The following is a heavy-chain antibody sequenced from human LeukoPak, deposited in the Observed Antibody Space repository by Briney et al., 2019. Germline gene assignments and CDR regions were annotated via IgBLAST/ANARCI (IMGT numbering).Heavy chain of an antibody. CDR3: ARAPFDYYGSGSYYHMDV. Sequence: GASVKVSCKASGGTNVAISWVRQAPGHQFEWVGGIITHFGTPHYSQKFKGRVSITADESTGTAYMELSSLRSKDTAVYYCARAPFDYYGSGSYYHMDVWGQGTTVTVSS. CDR2: IITHFGTP. J-gene: IGHJ6*02. CDR1: GGTNVA. D-gene: IGHD3-10*01. V-gene: IGHV1-69*01.